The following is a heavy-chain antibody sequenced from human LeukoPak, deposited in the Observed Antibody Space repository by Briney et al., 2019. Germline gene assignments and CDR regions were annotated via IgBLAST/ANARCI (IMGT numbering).Heavy chain of an antibody. CDR2: INPNSGST. D-gene: IGHD3-10*01. CDR1: GYTFTGHY. Sequence: GASVKVSCKASGYTFTGHYIHWVRQAPGQGLEWMGWINPNSGSTNYAQKFQGRVTMTRDTSISIAYMELTRLRSDDTAVFYCARDGYYYGSESFVDYWGQGTLVTVSS. CDR3: ARDGYYYGSESFVDY. J-gene: IGHJ4*02. V-gene: IGHV1-2*02.